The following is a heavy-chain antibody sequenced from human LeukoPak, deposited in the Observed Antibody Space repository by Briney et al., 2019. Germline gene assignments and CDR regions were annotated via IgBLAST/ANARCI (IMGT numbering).Heavy chain of an antibody. CDR1: GFTFSSYA. CDR2: ISSSGSTI. D-gene: IGHD3-10*01. J-gene: IGHJ6*03. V-gene: IGHV3-48*04. CDR3: ARGAGPMLRRDELLSHYYYYYYMDV. Sequence: PGGSLRLSCAASGFTFSSYALSWVRQAPGKGLEWVSYISSSGSTIYYADSVKGRFTISRDNAKNTLYLQMNSLRAEDTAVYYCARGAGPMLRRDELLSHYYYYYYMDVWGKGTTVTISS.